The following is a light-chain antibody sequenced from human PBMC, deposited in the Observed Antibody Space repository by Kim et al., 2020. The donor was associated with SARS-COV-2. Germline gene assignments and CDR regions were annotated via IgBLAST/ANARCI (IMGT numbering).Light chain of an antibody. CDR1: LPDVGAYNH. V-gene: IGLV2-11*03. CDR3: CAHAGRYSWV. J-gene: IGLJ3*02. CDR2: NVY. Sequence: VTISCTETLPDVGAYNHFSEYQQRTGQTHKVMIYNVYSRPSGVPDRFSGSRSGNAAYLTISGLQAEDDTDYHCCAHAGRYSWVFGGGTQLTVL.